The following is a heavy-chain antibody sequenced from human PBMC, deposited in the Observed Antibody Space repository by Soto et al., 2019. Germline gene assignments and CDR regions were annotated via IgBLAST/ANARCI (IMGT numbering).Heavy chain of an antibody. D-gene: IGHD3-22*01. Sequence: SETLSLTCAVYGGSVNGYYWNWIRQPPGKGLEWIGEINHTGGTHYNPSLKSRVTISVDRSKNQFSLKLTPANAADTAVYYCARGRTVRNYADDSSDYFYFFDYWGQGTQVTVSS. CDR2: INHTGGT. CDR3: ARGRTVRNYADDSSDYFYFFDY. J-gene: IGHJ4*02. CDR1: GGSVNGYY. V-gene: IGHV4-34*01.